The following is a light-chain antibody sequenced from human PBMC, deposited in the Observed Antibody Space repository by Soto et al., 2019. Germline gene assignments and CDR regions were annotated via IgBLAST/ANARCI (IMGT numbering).Light chain of an antibody. CDR1: PSVSSY. J-gene: IGKJ4*01. CDR3: QQRSNWPPT. V-gene: IGKV3-11*01. Sequence: EIVLTQSPATLSFSPGEKDTLSCRASPSVSSYLAWYQQKPGQAPRLLIYDASNRATGIPARFSGSGSGTDFTLTISSLEPEDFAVYYWQQRSNWPPTFGGGTKV. CDR2: DAS.